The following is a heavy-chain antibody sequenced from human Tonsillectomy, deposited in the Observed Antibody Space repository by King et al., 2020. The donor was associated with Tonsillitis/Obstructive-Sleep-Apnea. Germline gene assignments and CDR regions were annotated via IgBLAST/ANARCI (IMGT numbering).Heavy chain of an antibody. D-gene: IGHD3-22*01. J-gene: IGHJ4*02. CDR1: GYTLTSFG. CDR3: AIVPVYYDSSGSDY. Sequence: QLVQSGAEVKKPGASVKVSCKASGYTLTSFGISWVRQAPGQGLEWMGRISAYNGNTNYAQKLQGRVTMTTDTSTSTAYMELRSLRSDDTAVYYCAIVPVYYDSSGSDYWGQGTLVTVSS. V-gene: IGHV1-18*01. CDR2: ISAYNGNT.